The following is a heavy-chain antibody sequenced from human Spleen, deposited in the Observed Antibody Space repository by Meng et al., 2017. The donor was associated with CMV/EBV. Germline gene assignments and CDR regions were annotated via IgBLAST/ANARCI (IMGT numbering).Heavy chain of an antibody. V-gene: IGHV3-7*04. CDR1: GLTFSNYW. CDR2: IKEDGSEK. CDR3: ARVRFLEWLFHPYYFDC. J-gene: IGHJ4*02. Sequence: GESLKISCEASGLTFSNYWMTWVRQAPGKGLEWVASIKEDGSEKHYVDSLKGRFTISRDNAKNSLYLQMNSLRVEDTAVYYCARVRFLEWLFHPYYFDCWGQGTLVTVSS. D-gene: IGHD3-3*01.